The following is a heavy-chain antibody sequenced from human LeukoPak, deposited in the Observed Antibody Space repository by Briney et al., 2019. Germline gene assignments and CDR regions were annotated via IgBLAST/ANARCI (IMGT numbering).Heavy chain of an antibody. CDR3: ARVRDGYNDAYDI. D-gene: IGHD5-24*01. V-gene: IGHV1-46*01. CDR1: GYSFTNYN. J-gene: IGHJ3*02. Sequence: ASVKVSCKTSGYSFTNYNLHWVRQASGQRLEWMGIIKPSGGDTNYAQKFQGRVFMTRDTSTSTVYLELSSLKAEDTAVYYCARVRDGYNDAYDIWGQGTVVTVSS. CDR2: IKPSGGDT.